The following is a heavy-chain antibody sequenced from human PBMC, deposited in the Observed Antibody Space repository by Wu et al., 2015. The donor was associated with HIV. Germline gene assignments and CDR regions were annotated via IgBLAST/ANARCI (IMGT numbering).Heavy chain of an antibody. D-gene: IGHD5-12*01. V-gene: IGHV1-2*02. Sequence: QVQLVQSGAEVKEPGTSVKVSCKASGYTFTAYYLFWMRQTPGQGLEWMGWINANTGRADYAQKFQGRVTMTRDTSINTAYMELNRLRYDDTALYYCARDFSAYDRAYYGMDVWGQGTTVTVSS. CDR3: ARDFSAYDRAYYGMDV. J-gene: IGHJ6*02. CDR2: INANTGRA. CDR1: GYTFTAYY.